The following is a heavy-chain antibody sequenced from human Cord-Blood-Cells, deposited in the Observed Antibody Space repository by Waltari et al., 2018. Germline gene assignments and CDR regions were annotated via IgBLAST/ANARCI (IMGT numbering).Heavy chain of an antibody. J-gene: IGHJ4*02. V-gene: IGHV4-38-2*02. CDR3: ARVSWVEMASY. CDR2: IYHSGST. CDR1: GYSISSGYY. D-gene: IGHD1-26*01. Sequence: QVQLQESGPGLVKPSETLSLTCTVSGYSISSGYYWGWIRQPPGKGLAWIGSIYHSGSTYYNPSLKSRVTITVDTSKNQFSLKLSSVTAADTAVYYCARVSWVEMASYWGQGTLVTVSS.